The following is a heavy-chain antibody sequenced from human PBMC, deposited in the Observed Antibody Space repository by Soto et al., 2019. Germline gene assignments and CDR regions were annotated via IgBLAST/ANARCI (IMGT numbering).Heavy chain of an antibody. V-gene: IGHV1-3*01. Sequence: ASVKVSCKASGYSFTQDAIDWVRQAPGRGLEWLGWIHPANGNTKYSQKFQGRVTHTRDTSATIAHMELSSLRSEEAGLYYCERDKITPGGHLFKLGMDVWGQGNMVT. CDR3: ERDKITPGGHLFKLGMDV. J-gene: IGHJ6*02. CDR1: GYSFTQDA. D-gene: IGHD1-20*01. CDR2: IHPANGNT.